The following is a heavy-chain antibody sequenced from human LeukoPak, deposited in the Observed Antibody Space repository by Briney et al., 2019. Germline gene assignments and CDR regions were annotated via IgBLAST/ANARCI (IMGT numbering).Heavy chain of an antibody. V-gene: IGHV3-15*07. CDR3: TTPRGDMIVDNDGFDY. Sequence: GGSLRLSYAASGFTFSNAWMNWVRQAPGKGLEWVGRIKSKTDGGTTDYAAPVKGRFTISRDDSKNTLYLQMNSLKTEDTAVYYCTTPRGDMIVDNDGFDYWGQGTLVTVSS. J-gene: IGHJ4*02. CDR1: GFTFSNAW. D-gene: IGHD3-22*01. CDR2: IKSKTDGGTT.